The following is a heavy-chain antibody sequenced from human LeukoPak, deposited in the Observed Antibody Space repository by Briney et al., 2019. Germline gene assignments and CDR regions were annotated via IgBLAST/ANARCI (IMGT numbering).Heavy chain of an antibody. CDR2: IWYDGSYK. CDR3: AKGDFYGDYSYDY. J-gene: IGHJ4*02. CDR1: GFTFSSYS. Sequence: GGSLRLSCAASGFTFSSYSMNWVRQAPGKGLEWVAVIWYDGSYKYYADSVKGRFTISRDNSKNTLYLQMNSLRAEDTAVYYCAKGDFYGDYSYDYWGQGTLVTVSS. V-gene: IGHV3-33*06. D-gene: IGHD4-17*01.